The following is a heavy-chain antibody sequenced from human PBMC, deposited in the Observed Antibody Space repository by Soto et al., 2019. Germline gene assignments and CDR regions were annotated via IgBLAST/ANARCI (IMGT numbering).Heavy chain of an antibody. CDR1: GYTFTSYY. CDR3: ARGLMVYAIGY. J-gene: IGHJ4*02. D-gene: IGHD2-8*01. V-gene: IGHV1-46*01. CDR2: INPSGGST. Sequence: ASVKVSCKASGYTFTSYYMHWVRQAPGQGLEWMGIINPSGGSTSYAQKFQGRVTITRDTSASTAYMELSSLRSEDTAVYYCARGLMVYAIGYWGQGTLVTVPS.